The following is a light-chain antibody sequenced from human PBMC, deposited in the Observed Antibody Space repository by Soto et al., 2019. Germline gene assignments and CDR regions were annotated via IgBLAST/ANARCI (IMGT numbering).Light chain of an antibody. CDR1: SSNIGTNA. CDR3: AAWDHSLNGYV. V-gene: IGLV1-44*01. CDR2: NNN. Sequence: QSVLTQSPSASGTPGQRVTISCSGGSSNIGTNAVNWYQQLPGTAPKLLIYNNNQRPSGVPDRFSGSKSGTSASLAISGLQSEDEADYYCAAWDHSLNGYVFGTGTKVTVL. J-gene: IGLJ1*01.